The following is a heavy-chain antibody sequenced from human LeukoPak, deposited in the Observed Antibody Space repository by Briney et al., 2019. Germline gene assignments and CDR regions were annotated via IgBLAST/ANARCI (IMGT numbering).Heavy chain of an antibody. CDR2: ISGSSSTT. CDR1: GFTFSRYT. D-gene: IGHD6-19*01. J-gene: IGHJ5*02. CDR3: ARGGRSGWTYTENYNWFDP. V-gene: IGHV3-48*01. Sequence: PGGSLRLSCAASGFTFSRYTMNWVRQAPGKGLEWISYISGSSSTTYYADSLKGRFTISRDNAKNSLYLQMNSLRAEDTAVYYCARGGRSGWTYTENYNWFDPWGQGTLVTVSS.